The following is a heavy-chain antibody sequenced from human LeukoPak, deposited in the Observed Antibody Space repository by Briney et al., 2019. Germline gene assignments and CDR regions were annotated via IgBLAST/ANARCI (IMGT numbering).Heavy chain of an antibody. J-gene: IGHJ4*02. Sequence: PGGSLRLSCAASAFTFSTYGMHWVRQAPGKGLEWVAFIRYDGSNKYYADSVKGRFTISRDNAKNSLYLQMNSLRAEDTAVYYCAREIRSSSWGQGTLVTVSS. CDR2: IRYDGSNK. D-gene: IGHD6-13*01. V-gene: IGHV3-30*02. CDR3: AREIRSSS. CDR1: AFTFSTYG.